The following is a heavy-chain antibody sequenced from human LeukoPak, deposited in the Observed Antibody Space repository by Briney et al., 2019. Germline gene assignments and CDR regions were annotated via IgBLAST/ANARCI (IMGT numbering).Heavy chain of an antibody. V-gene: IGHV1-69*04. CDR2: IIPILGIA. Sequence: SVKVSCKASGGTFSSYAISWVRQAPGQGFEWMGRIIPILGIANYAQKFQGRVTITADKSTSTAYMELSSLRSEDTAVYYCARIRATVTTFRSRYYYYGMDVWGQGTTVTVSS. J-gene: IGHJ6*02. CDR1: GGTFSSYA. CDR3: ARIRATVTTFRSRYYYYGMDV. D-gene: IGHD4-11*01.